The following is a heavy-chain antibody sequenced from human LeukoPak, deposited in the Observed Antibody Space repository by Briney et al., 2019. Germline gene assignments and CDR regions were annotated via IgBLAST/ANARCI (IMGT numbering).Heavy chain of an antibody. CDR2: INHSGST. CDR1: GGSFSGYY. Sequence: MASETLSLTCAVYGGSFSGYYWSWIRQPPGKGLEWIGEINHSGSTNYNPSPKSRVTISVDTSKNQFSLKLSSVTAADTAVYYCARGRIAAAGFDYWGQGTLVTVSS. J-gene: IGHJ4*02. V-gene: IGHV4-34*01. D-gene: IGHD6-13*01. CDR3: ARGRIAAAGFDY.